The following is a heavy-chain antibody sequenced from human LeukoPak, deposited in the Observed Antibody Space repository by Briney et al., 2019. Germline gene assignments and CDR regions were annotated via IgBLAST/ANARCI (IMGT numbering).Heavy chain of an antibody. V-gene: IGHV3-23*01. CDR3: AKERAVAGTTGGDY. D-gene: IGHD6-19*01. CDR2: ISGSGGST. Sequence: GGSLRLSCAASGFTFSSYAMSWVRQAPGKGLEWVSAISGSGGSTYYADSVKGRFTISRDNSKNTLYLQTNSLRAEDTAVYYCAKERAVAGTTGGDYWGQGTLVTVSS. CDR1: GFTFSSYA. J-gene: IGHJ4*02.